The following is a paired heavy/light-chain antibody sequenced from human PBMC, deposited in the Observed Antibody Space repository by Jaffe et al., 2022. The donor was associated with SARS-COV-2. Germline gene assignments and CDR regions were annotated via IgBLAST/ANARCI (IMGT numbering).Heavy chain of an antibody. CDR3: AKDRYSSTWYSFDV. CDR1: GFNLDDYA. CDR2: ISWDSGSI. Sequence: EVQLVESGGGSVQPGRSLRLSCAVSGFNLDDYAMHWVRQAPGKGLEWVSGISWDSGSIGYADSVKGRFTITRDNAKNSLYLQMNSLRSEDTALYYCAKDRYSSTWYSFDVWGQGTMVTVSS. V-gene: IGHV3-9*01. J-gene: IGHJ3*01. D-gene: IGHD6-13*01.
Light chain of an antibody. J-gene: IGLJ2*01. CDR3: SSYTGRGAVI. V-gene: IGLV2-14*03. CDR2: DVT. CDR1: TSDIGGYNY. Sequence: QSALTQPASVSGSPGQSITISCTGTTSDIGGYNYVSWYQQHPGRVPKLIIYDVTQRPSGASHRFSGSKSGNTASLTISGLQADDEAHYYCSSYTGRGAVIFGGGTKLTVL.